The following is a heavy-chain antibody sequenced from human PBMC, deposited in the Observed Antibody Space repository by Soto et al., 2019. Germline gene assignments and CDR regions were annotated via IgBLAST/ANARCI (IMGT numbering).Heavy chain of an antibody. CDR2: INPSGGST. V-gene: IGHV1-46*01. CDR1: GYTFTSYY. J-gene: IGHJ4*02. CDR3: ARDSPSDNGAPGPHFDY. Sequence: RASVKVSCKASGYTFTSYYMHWVRQAPGQGLEWMGIINPSGGSTSYAQKFQGRVTMTRDTSTSTVYMELSSLRSEDTAVYYCARDSPSDNGAPGPHFDYWGQGTLVTVSS. D-gene: IGHD4-17*01.